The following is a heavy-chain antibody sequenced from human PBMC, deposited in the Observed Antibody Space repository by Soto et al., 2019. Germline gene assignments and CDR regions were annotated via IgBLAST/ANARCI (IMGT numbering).Heavy chain of an antibody. Sequence: QVQLQQWGAGLLKPSETLSLTCAVYGGSFSGYYWSWIRQPPGKGLEWIGEINHSGSTNYNPSLMSRVTIAVDTSKNQFDLKLSSVTAADTAVYYCATLRDDFWSGYYHDDYWGQGTLVTVSS. CDR2: INHSGST. D-gene: IGHD3-3*01. CDR3: ATLRDDFWSGYYHDDY. J-gene: IGHJ4*02. CDR1: GGSFSGYY. V-gene: IGHV4-34*01.